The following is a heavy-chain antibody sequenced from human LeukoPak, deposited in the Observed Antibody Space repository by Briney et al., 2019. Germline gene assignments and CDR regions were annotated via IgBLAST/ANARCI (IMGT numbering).Heavy chain of an antibody. Sequence: SETLSLTCTVSGGSISSYYWGWIRQPPGKGLEWIGSIYYSGSTYYNPSLKSRVTISVDTSKNQFSLKLSSVTAADTAVYYCASLGTISDYMDVWGKGTTVTVSS. CDR1: GGSISSYY. CDR3: ASLGTISDYMDV. V-gene: IGHV4-39*01. CDR2: IYYSGST. J-gene: IGHJ6*03. D-gene: IGHD3-3*01.